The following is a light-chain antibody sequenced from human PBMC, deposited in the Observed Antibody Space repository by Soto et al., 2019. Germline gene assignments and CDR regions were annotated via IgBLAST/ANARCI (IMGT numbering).Light chain of an antibody. CDR1: QSISSW. CDR3: QQYNSFSLT. Sequence: DIQMTQSPSTLSASVRDRVTITCRASQSISSWLDWYQQKPGKDHKLLIYKASNLESGVPARFSGSGSGTEFTLTINSRQPDDFATYYCQQYNSFSLTFGGGTKVEIK. V-gene: IGKV1-5*03. CDR2: KAS. J-gene: IGKJ4*01.